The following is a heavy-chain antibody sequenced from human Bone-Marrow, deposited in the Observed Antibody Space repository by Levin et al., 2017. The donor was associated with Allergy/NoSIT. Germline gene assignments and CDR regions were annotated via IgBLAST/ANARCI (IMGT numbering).Heavy chain of an antibody. CDR1: GFPVSNNY. V-gene: IGHV3-66*01. D-gene: IGHD1-14*01. Sequence: ASVKVSCAASGFPVSNNYMTWVRQAPGKGLEWVSMIYADGSTYYADSVKGRFAISRDNSKNTVYLQMNSLRGEDTALYYCAKESSGNVWGQGIMVTVSS. CDR2: IYADGST. CDR3: AKESSGNV. J-gene: IGHJ3*01.